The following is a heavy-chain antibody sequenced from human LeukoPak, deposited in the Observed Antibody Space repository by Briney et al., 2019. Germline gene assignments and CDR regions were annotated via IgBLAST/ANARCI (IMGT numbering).Heavy chain of an antibody. J-gene: IGHJ5*02. D-gene: IGHD1-26*01. Sequence: NPSETLSLTCTVSGYSISSGYYWGWIRQPPGKGLEWIGSIYHSGSTYYNPSLKSRVTISVDTSKNQFSLKLSSVTAADTAVYYCARGVYSGRYIVGAIYWFDPWGQGTLVTVSS. CDR2: IYHSGST. V-gene: IGHV4-38-2*02. CDR3: ARGVYSGRYIVGAIYWFDP. CDR1: GYSISSGYY.